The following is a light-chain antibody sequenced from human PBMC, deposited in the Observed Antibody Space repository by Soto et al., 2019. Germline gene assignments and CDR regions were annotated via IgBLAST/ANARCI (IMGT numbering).Light chain of an antibody. CDR3: HQYSRWPRT. J-gene: IGKJ1*01. Sequence: EIVLTQSPVTLSVSPGERATLSCRASQTVGTNLAWFHQNPGQAPRLLFYGASTRATGIPARFSGSGSGTEFTLTISSLQSEDFAVYYCHQYSRWPRTFGQGTTVEVK. CDR1: QTVGTN. V-gene: IGKV3-15*01. CDR2: GAS.